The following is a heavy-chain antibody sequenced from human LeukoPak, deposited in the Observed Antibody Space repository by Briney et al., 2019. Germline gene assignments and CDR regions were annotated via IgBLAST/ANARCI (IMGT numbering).Heavy chain of an antibody. CDR3: AWDNSVEKGQQLAN. CDR2: IGSDNKP. V-gene: IGHV3-69-1*01. CDR1: GFTFSAYA. D-gene: IGHD6-13*01. J-gene: IGHJ4*02. Sequence: GGSLRLSCEASGFTFSAYAMTWVRQAPGKGLEWVSSIGSDNKPHYSESVKGRFAISRDSAKKSLYLQLNSLRAEDTAVYYCAWDNSVEKGQQLANWGQGTLVTVSS.